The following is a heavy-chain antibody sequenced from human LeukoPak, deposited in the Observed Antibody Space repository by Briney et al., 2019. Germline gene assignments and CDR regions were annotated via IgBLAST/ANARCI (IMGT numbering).Heavy chain of an antibody. CDR2: INHSGST. Sequence: PSETLSLTCAVYGGSFSGYYWSWIRQPPGKGLEWIGEINHSGSTNYNPSLKSRVTISVDTSKNQFSLKLSSVTAADTAVYYCASTDRDGYITFDYWGQGTLVTVSS. D-gene: IGHD5-24*01. V-gene: IGHV4-34*01. CDR3: ASTDRDGYITFDY. CDR1: GGSFSGYY. J-gene: IGHJ4*02.